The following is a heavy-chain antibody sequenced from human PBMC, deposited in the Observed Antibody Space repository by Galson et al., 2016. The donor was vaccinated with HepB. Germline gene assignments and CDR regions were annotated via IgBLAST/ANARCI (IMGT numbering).Heavy chain of an antibody. J-gene: IGHJ4*02. V-gene: IGHV3-48*02. D-gene: IGHD2-21*02. CDR1: GFTFSNYA. Sequence: SLRLSCAASGFTFSNYAMTWVRQAPGKGLEWIAYITRSADLIYYADSVKGRFIISRDNAKRSLYLQMHSLRDEDTAVYHCARDDLVSDCGGDCYAVHFDFWGQGTLVTVSS. CDR3: ARDDLVSDCGGDCYAVHFDF. CDR2: ITRSADLI.